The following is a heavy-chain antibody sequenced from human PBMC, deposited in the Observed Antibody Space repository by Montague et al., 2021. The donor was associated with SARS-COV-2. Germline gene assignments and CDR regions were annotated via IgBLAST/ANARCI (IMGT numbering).Heavy chain of an antibody. J-gene: IGHJ4*02. D-gene: IGHD3-10*01. CDR3: AKDGLIRGVNYFDY. Sequence: SLRLSCSASGFTFDDYAMYWVRQAPGKGLEWVSGINWNSGSIGYADSVKGRFTISRDNAENSRYLQMNSLRAEDTALYYCAKDGLIRGVNYFDYWGQGTLVTVSS. V-gene: IGHV3-9*01. CDR2: INWNSGSI. CDR1: GFTFDDYA.